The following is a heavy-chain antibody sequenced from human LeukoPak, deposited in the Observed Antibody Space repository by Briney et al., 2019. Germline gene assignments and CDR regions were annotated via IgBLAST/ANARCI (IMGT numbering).Heavy chain of an antibody. V-gene: IGHV1-8*01. CDR2: MNPNSGNT. D-gene: IGHD3-10*01. J-gene: IGHJ4*02. CDR1: GYTFTSYD. CDR3: ARVGSFTMVRGVISPLDY. Sequence: ASVKVSCKASGYTFTSYDINWVRQATGQGLEWMGWMNPNSGNTGYAQKFQGRVTMTRNTSISTAYMELSSLRSEDTAVYYCARVGSFTMVRGVISPLDYWGQGTLVTVSS.